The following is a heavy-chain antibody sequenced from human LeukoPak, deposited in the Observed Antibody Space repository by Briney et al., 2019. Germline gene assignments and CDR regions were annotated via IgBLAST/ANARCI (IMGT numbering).Heavy chain of an antibody. V-gene: IGHV1-8*01. CDR1: GYTLTSYD. CDR3: TRETSSRYFDY. Sequence: ASVKVSCKASGYTLTSYDINWVRQATGQGLEWMGWMNPNSGRTGYAQKFQGRRTITRNTSISTAYMELSSLRSEDTAVYYCTRETSSRYFDYWGQGTLVTVSS. CDR2: MNPNSGRT. J-gene: IGHJ4*02.